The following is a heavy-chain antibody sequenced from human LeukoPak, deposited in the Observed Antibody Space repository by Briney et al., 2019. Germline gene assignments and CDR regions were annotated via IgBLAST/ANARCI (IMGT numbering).Heavy chain of an antibody. CDR1: GFTFSNAW. CDR2: IKSKTDGGTT. Sequence: AGGSLRLSCAASGFTFSNAWMSWVRQAPGKGLEWVGRIKSKTDGGTTDYAAPVKGRFTISRDDSKNTLYLQMNSLKTEDTAVYYCTTDPVGATRSYYYYYMDVWGKGTTVTVSS. V-gene: IGHV3-15*01. CDR3: TTDPVGATRSYYYYYMDV. J-gene: IGHJ6*03. D-gene: IGHD1-26*01.